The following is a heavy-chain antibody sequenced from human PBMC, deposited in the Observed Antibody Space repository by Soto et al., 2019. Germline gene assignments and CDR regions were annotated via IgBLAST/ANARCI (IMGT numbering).Heavy chain of an antibody. CDR2: ISWDGGTT. J-gene: IGHJ6*02. D-gene: IGHD6-13*01. V-gene: IGHV3-43*01. CDR1: GFTFDDYT. CDR3: AKDSGGSSWWSGSYYAMDV. Sequence: GGSLRLSCAASGFTFDDYTMHWVRQAPGKGLEWVSLISWDGGTTYYADSVKGRFTISRDNSKTSLYLQMNSLRTEDTALYYCAKDSGGSSWWSGSYYAMDVWGQGTMVTVSS.